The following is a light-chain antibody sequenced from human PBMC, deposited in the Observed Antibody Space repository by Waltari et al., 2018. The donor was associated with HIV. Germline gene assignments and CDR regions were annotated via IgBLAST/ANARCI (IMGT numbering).Light chain of an antibody. CDR1: NIGNRD. CDR2: DDD. J-gene: IGLJ1*01. V-gene: IGLV3-21*01. Sequence: VAPGKTAKITCGGNNIGNRDVHWYQQKAGQAPILVIYDDDDRPSGIPERFSGSNSETTATLTINRIEVGDESDYYCQVWDSGSDHVFGSGTTVTVL. CDR3: QVWDSGSDHV.